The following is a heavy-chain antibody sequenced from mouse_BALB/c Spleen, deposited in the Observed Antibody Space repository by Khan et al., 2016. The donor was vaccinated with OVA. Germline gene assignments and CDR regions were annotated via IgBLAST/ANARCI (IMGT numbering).Heavy chain of an antibody. V-gene: IGHV1-85*01. CDR3: ARHCSGSNLYWYLDV. Sequence: QVRLQQSGAELVKPGASVKLSCKASGYTFTSYDINWVRQRPEQGLEWIGWIFPGDDSTKYNEKFKGKATLTTDKSSSTAYMQLSRLTSEDSAFYFCARHCSGSNLYWYLDVWGAGTTVTVSS. CDR1: GYTFTSYD. J-gene: IGHJ1*01. D-gene: IGHD1-1*01. CDR2: IFPGDDST.